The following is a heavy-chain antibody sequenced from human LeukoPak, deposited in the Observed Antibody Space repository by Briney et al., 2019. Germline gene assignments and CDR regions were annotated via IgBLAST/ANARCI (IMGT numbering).Heavy chain of an antibody. CDR1: GGSFSGYY. Sequence: SETLSLTCAVYGGSFSGYYWSWIRQPPGKGLEWIGEINHSGSTNYNPSLKSRVTISVDTSKNQFSLKLSSVTAADAAVYYCARRRSSGYLGRPYYFDYWGQGTLVTVSS. J-gene: IGHJ4*02. D-gene: IGHD3-22*01. V-gene: IGHV4-34*01. CDR2: INHSGST. CDR3: ARRRSSGYLGRPYYFDY.